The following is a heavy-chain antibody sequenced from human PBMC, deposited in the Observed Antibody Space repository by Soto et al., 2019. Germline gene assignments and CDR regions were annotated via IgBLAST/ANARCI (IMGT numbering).Heavy chain of an antibody. CDR1: GFTFSIYG. V-gene: IGHV3-33*01. D-gene: IGHD3-16*01. Sequence: GGSLRLSCAASGFTFSIYGMHLVRQSPGKGLEWVAVIWCDGSNKYYADSVKGRFTISRDNSKNTLYLQMNSLRAEDTAVYYCVRVITGGYYAYGMDAWGLGTWFPVSS. CDR3: VRVITGGYYAYGMDA. J-gene: IGHJ6*02. CDR2: IWCDGSNK.